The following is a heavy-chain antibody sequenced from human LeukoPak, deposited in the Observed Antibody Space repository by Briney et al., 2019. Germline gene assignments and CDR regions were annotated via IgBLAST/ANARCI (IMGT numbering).Heavy chain of an antibody. J-gene: IGHJ4*02. Sequence: GGSLRLSCAASGLTSSNYAMSWVRQAPGKGLEWVSGVSGSGHSTVYADSVKGRFTISRDNSKSMMFLQMNSLGAEDTAVDYCAKDLLHGSGSYSWGVFDYWGQGILVTVSS. D-gene: IGHD3-10*01. CDR2: VSGSGHST. CDR1: GLTSSNYA. CDR3: AKDLLHGSGSYSWGVFDY. V-gene: IGHV3-23*01.